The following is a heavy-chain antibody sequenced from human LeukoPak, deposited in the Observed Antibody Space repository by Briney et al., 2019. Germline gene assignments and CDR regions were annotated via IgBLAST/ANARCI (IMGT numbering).Heavy chain of an antibody. CDR1: WLTITSNY. Sequence: GRSLRPSCAPSWLTITSNYTKSVRQAPRKGLECLSFTDNSGSYIYYGDSVKGRFTISRDNAKNLLFLQMNGLRAEDTALYYCARGRSITLLRGVAMSDGFDIWGEGAMVGV. J-gene: IGHJ3*02. V-gene: IGHV3-21*03. CDR3: ARGRSITLLRGVAMSDGFDI. CDR2: TDNSGSYI. D-gene: IGHD3-10*01.